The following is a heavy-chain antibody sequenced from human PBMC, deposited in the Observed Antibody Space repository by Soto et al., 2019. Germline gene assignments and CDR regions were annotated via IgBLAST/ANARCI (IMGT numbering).Heavy chain of an antibody. Sequence: GGSLRLSCAASGFTFSSYAMSWVRQAPGKGLEWVSAISGSGGSTYYADSVKGRFTISRDNSKNTLYLQMNSLRAEDTAVYYCSKARAYDILAGYPHYYYYYYDMYIWSQGTTVSSP. CDR2: ISGSGGST. CDR1: GFTFSSYA. J-gene: IGHJ6*02. CDR3: SKARAYDILAGYPHYYYYYYDMYI. D-gene: IGHD3-9*01. V-gene: IGHV3-23*01.